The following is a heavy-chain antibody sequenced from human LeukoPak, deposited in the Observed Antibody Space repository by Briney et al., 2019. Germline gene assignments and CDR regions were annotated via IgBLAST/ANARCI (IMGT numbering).Heavy chain of an antibody. CDR2: VWYDGSKK. Sequence: PGGSLRLSCAASGFTFSFYGMHWVRQAPGKGLEWVAVVWYDGSKKYYADSVKGRFTISRDNSKNTVYLQMNSLRVEDTAVYYCAREYGSGYYFDYWGQGTLVTVSS. CDR3: AREYGSGYYFDY. V-gene: IGHV3-33*01. CDR1: GFTFSFYG. J-gene: IGHJ4*02. D-gene: IGHD2-15*01.